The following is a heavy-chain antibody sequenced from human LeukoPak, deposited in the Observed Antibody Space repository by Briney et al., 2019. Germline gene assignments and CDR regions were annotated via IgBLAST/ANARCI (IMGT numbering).Heavy chain of an antibody. CDR3: AKRDSSSSGYTFHY. V-gene: IGHV3-30*02. D-gene: IGHD6-6*01. J-gene: IGHJ4*02. Sequence: GGSLRLSCAASGFTFSSYGMHWVRQAPGKGLEWVAFIRYDGSNKYCADSVKGRFTISRDNSKNALYLHMNSQRAEDTAVYYCAKRDSSSSGYTFHYWRQGTLVTVSS. CDR1: GFTFSSYG. CDR2: IRYDGSNK.